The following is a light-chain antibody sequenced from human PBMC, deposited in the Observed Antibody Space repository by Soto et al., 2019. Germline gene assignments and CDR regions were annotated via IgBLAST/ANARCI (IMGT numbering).Light chain of an antibody. CDR2: DVS. CDR1: SSDFTYYNY. J-gene: IGLJ2*01. V-gene: IGLV2-14*03. Sequence: QSALTQPASVSGSPGQSITISCTGTSSDFTYYNYVSWYQQHPGKAPKLMIYDVSNRPSGVSNRFSGSKSGNTASLTISGLQAEDEAYYYCNSFTTGTAFVLFGGGTQLTVL. CDR3: NSFTTGTAFVL.